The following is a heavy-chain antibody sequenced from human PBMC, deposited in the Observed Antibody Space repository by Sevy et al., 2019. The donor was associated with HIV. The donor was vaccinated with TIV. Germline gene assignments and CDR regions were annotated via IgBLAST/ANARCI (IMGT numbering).Heavy chain of an antibody. CDR3: ATHAGIAAAGRVFDY. J-gene: IGHJ4*02. CDR1: GFTFSDHY. CDR2: TRNKADGYTT. D-gene: IGHD6-13*01. Sequence: GGCLRLSCVASGFTFSDHYMEWVRQAPGKGLEWVGRTRNKADGYTTEYAASEKGRFTISRDESKSSLYVQMNSLKAEDTAVYYCATHAGIAAAGRVFDYWGQGTLVTVSS. V-gene: IGHV3-72*01.